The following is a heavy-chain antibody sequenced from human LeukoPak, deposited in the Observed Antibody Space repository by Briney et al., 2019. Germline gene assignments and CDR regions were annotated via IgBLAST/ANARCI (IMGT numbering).Heavy chain of an antibody. V-gene: IGHV3-9*03. CDR3: AKDIAAAGTSGGYMDV. Sequence: GGSLRLSCAASGFTFDDYAMHWVRQAPGKGLEWVSGISWNSGSIGYADSVKGRFTISRDNAKNSLYLQMNSLRAEDMALYYCAKDIAAAGTSGGYMDVWGKGTTVTISS. CDR1: GFTFDDYA. CDR2: ISWNSGSI. J-gene: IGHJ6*03. D-gene: IGHD6-13*01.